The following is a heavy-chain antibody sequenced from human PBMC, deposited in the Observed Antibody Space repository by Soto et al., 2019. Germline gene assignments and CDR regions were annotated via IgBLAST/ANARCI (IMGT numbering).Heavy chain of an antibody. D-gene: IGHD3-3*01. Sequence: PSETLSLTCAVYGGSFSGYYWSWIRQPPGKGLEWIGEINHSGSTNYNPSLKSRVTISVDTSKNQFSLKLSSVTAADTAVYYCARGGITIFGVVSYFDYWGQGTLVTSPQ. CDR2: INHSGST. CDR1: GGSFSGYY. J-gene: IGHJ4*02. CDR3: ARGGITIFGVVSYFDY. V-gene: IGHV4-34*01.